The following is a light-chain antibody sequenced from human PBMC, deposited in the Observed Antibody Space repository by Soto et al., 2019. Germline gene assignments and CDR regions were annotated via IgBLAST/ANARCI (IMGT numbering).Light chain of an antibody. Sequence: QCVLTQPASVSGSPGQSITISCTGTSSDVGGYNYVSWYQQHPGKAPKLMIYDVSNRPSGVSNRFSGSKSGNTASLTISGLQAEDEADYYCSSYTSSSTLEVFGTGTKLTVL. CDR2: DVS. CDR3: SSYTSSSTLEV. CDR1: SSDVGGYNY. V-gene: IGLV2-14*01. J-gene: IGLJ1*01.